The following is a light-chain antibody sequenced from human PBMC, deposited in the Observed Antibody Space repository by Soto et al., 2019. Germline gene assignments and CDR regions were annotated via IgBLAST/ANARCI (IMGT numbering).Light chain of an antibody. J-gene: IGLJ2*01. CDR2: GNS. CDR1: SSNIGAGYD. Sequence: QSVLTQPPSVSGAPGKRVTISCTGSSSNIGAGYDVHWYHQLPGTAPKLLIYGNSNRPSGVPDRFSGSKSGTSASLAITGLQAEDEADYYCQSYDSSLSGSRIFGGGTKLTVL. CDR3: QSYDSSLSGSRI. V-gene: IGLV1-40*01.